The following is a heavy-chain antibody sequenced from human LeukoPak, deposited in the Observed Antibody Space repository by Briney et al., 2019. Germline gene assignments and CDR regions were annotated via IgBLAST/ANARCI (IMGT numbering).Heavy chain of an antibody. Sequence: PSETLSLTCTVSGGSISRYYWSWIRQPPGKGLEWIGYIYYSGSTNYNPSLKSRVTISVDTSKNQFSLKLSSVTAADTAVYYCARCALHSTIDYWRQGTLATVSS. V-gene: IGHV4-59*01. J-gene: IGHJ4*02. D-gene: IGHD4-11*01. CDR1: GGSISRYY. CDR2: IYYSGST. CDR3: ARCALHSTIDY.